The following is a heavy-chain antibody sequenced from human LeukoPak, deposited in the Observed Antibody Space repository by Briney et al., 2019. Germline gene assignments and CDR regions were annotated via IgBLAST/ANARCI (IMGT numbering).Heavy chain of an antibody. J-gene: IGHJ3*02. CDR3: ARIGHYFDYAFDI. CDR2: ISSSTTYI. CDR1: GSTFSSYI. Sequence: PGGSLRLSCAASGSTFSSYILNWVRQAPGKGLEWVSSISSSTTYIYYADSVKGRFTISRDNAKNSLYLQMNSLRAEDTAVYYCARIGHYFDYAFDIWGQGTKVTVSS. D-gene: IGHD3-22*01. V-gene: IGHV3-21*01.